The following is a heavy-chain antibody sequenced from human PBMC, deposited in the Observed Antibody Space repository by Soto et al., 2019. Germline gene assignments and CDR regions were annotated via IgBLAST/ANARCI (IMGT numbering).Heavy chain of an antibody. CDR2: IYYSGST. CDR3: ARVRGDYSSPDSSDI. J-gene: IGHJ3*02. Sequence: SETLSLTCTVSGGSISSGGYYWSWIRQHPGKGLEWIGYIYYSGSTYYNPSLKSRVTISVDTSKNQFSLKLSSVTAADTAVYYCARVRGDYSSPDSSDIWGQGTMVTVSS. V-gene: IGHV4-31*03. CDR1: GGSISSGGYY. D-gene: IGHD6-13*01.